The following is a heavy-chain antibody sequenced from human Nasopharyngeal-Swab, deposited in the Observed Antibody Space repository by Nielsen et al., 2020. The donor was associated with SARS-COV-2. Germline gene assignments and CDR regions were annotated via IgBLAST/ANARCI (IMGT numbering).Heavy chain of an antibody. Sequence: ESLRLSCTVSGGSINNAYWSWICQPPGKGLEWIGYIYSNGNTNYNPSLKSRVTISIDTPKNQFSLKLTSVTAADTAVYYCARRGPWVETPFDYWGQGTLVTVSS. J-gene: IGHJ4*02. CDR2: IYSNGNT. CDR1: GGSINNAY. V-gene: IGHV4-59*08. D-gene: IGHD4-23*01. CDR3: ARRGPWVETPFDY.